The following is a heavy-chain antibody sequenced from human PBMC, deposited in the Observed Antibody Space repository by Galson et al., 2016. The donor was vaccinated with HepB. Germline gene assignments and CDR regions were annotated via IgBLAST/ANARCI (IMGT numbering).Heavy chain of an antibody. CDR1: GFTFSDYY. Sequence: SLRLSCAASGFTFSDYYMHWIRQAPGKGLEWVSYISSSGSTIYYADSVKGRFTISRDNAKNSVYLQMNSLRAEDKAVYYCARDYILWGFDYWGQGTLVTVSS. CDR2: ISSSGSTI. D-gene: IGHD2-21*01. V-gene: IGHV3-11*01. CDR3: ARDYILWGFDY. J-gene: IGHJ4*02.